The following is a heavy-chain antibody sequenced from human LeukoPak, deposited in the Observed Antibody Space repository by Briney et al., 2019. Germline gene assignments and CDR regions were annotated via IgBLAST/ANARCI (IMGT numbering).Heavy chain of an antibody. V-gene: IGHV4-31*03. CDR1: GDSMTRGGYY. CDR3: ARAADYRNYFDY. CDR2: IYHSGTT. D-gene: IGHD4-11*01. J-gene: IGHJ4*02. Sequence: PSETLSLTCTVSGDSMTRGGYYWSWVRQHPGKGLEWVGFIYHSGTTFYNPSLGSRATISVDTSQNQFSLKLTSVTAADTAVYYCARAADYRNYFDYWGQGTLVTVSS.